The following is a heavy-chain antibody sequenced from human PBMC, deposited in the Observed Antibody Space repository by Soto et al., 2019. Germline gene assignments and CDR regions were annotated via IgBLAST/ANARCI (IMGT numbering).Heavy chain of an antibody. CDR1: GGSIRSTSHY. V-gene: IGHV4-39*01. D-gene: IGHD3-22*01. CDR2: IYFSGST. J-gene: IGHJ6*02. CDR3: ARQSFDTSGFYYSGYGMEV. Sequence: QLQLQESGPGLMKPSETLSLTCTVSGGSIRSTSHYWGWIRQPPGKGLEWIASIYFSGSTYYNPSLKSRVTISVDTSKNQFSLKLNSVTAADTAVYYCARQSFDTSGFYYSGYGMEVWGQGTTVTVSS.